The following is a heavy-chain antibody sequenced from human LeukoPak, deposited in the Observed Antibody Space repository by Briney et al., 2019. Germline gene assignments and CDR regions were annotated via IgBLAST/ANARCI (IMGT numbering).Heavy chain of an antibody. Sequence: LETLSLTCTVSGGSISSYYWSWIRQPPGKGLEWIGYIYYSGSTNYNPSLKSRVTISVDTSKNQFSLKLSSVTAADTAVYYCARDARYSNYYYYYGMDVWGQGTTVTVSS. CDR1: GGSISSYY. J-gene: IGHJ6*02. CDR3: ARDARYSNYYYYYGMDV. CDR2: IYYSGST. V-gene: IGHV4-59*01. D-gene: IGHD4-11*01.